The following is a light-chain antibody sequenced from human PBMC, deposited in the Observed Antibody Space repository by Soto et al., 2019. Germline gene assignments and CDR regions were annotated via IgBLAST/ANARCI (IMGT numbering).Light chain of an antibody. CDR2: DVS. J-gene: IGLJ2*01. V-gene: IGLV2-14*01. CDR1: SSDVGCYNY. CDR3: SSYTSSSTLVV. Sequence: QSVLTQPASVSGSPGQSITISCTGTSSDVGCYNYVSWYQQHPGKAPKLMIYDVSNRPSGVSNRFSGSKSGTTASLTISGLQAEDEADYYFSSYTSSSTLVVFGGGTKLTVL.